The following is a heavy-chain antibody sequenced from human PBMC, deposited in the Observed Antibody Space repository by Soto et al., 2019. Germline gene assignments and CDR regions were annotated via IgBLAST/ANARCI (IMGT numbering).Heavy chain of an antibody. Sequence: QVQLQESGPGLVKPSQTLSLTCTVSGGSISSGGYYWSWIRQHPGKGLEWIGYIYYSGSTYYNPSLKSGVTISVATSKNQFSLKLSSVTAADTAVYYCARGRRRAAAGKDYYYYYYMDVWGKGTTVTVSS. CDR1: GGSISSGGYY. V-gene: IGHV4-31*03. CDR3: ARGRRRAAAGKDYYYYYYMDV. CDR2: IYYSGST. J-gene: IGHJ6*03. D-gene: IGHD6-13*01.